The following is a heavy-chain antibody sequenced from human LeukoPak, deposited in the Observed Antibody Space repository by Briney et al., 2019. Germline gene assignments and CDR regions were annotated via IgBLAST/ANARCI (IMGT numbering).Heavy chain of an antibody. V-gene: IGHV4-59*01. D-gene: IGHD6-13*01. CDR1: GGSISSYY. CDR2: IYYSGST. Sequence: SETLSLTCTVSGGSISSYYWSWIRQPPGKGLEWIAYIYYSGSTNYNPSLKSRVTISVDTSKNQFSLKLSSVTAADTAVYYCAXHXPXXAAAGTNWFDPWGQGTLVTVXS. J-gene: IGHJ5*02. CDR3: AXHXPXXAAAGTNWFDP.